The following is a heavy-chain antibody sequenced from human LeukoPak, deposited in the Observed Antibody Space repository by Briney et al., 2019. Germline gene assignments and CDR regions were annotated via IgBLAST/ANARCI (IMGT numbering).Heavy chain of an antibody. D-gene: IGHD3-22*01. V-gene: IGHV3-7*01. J-gene: IGHJ4*02. Sequence: PGGSLRLSCAASGFTFSRYWMNWVRQAPGKGLEWVANIKQDGSAKYYVDSVKGRFTISRDNAKNSLYLEMNSLRVEDTAVYYCARDVDDSRYFDHWGQGTLVTVSS. CDR2: IKQDGSAK. CDR1: GFTFSRYW. CDR3: ARDVDDSRYFDH.